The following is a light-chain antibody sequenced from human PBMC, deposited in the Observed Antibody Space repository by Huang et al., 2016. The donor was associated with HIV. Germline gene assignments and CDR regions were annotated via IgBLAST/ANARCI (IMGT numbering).Light chain of an antibody. CDR3: QQYDSSPWT. Sequence: EIVLTQSPGTLSWSPGERATLSCRASQSVSSSYLAWYQQKPGQAPRLLFYGASSRDTGIPDRVSGSGSGTDFTLTISRLEPEDFAVYYCQQYDSSPWTFGRGTKVEIK. CDR1: QSVSSSY. V-gene: IGKV3-20*01. J-gene: IGKJ1*01. CDR2: GAS.